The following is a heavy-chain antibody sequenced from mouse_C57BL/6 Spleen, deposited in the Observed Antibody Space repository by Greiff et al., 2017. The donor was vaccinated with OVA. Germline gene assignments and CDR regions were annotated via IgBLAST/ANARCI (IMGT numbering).Heavy chain of an antibody. Sequence: VQGVESGPGLVAPSQSLSITCTVSGFSLTSYAISWVRQPPGKGLEWLGVIWTGGGTNYNSALKSRLSISKDNSKSQVFLKMNSLQTDDTARYYCARHGIYYGSSYDWYFDVWGTGTTVTVSS. CDR2: IWTGGGT. J-gene: IGHJ1*03. CDR3: ARHGIYYGSSYDWYFDV. D-gene: IGHD1-1*01. CDR1: GFSLTSYA. V-gene: IGHV2-9-1*01.